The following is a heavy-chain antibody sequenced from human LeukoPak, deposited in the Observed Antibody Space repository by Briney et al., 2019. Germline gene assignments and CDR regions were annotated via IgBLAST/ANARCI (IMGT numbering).Heavy chain of an antibody. CDR1: GYTFTSYG. CDR2: ISAYNGNT. V-gene: IGHV1-18*01. CDR3: ARDLGDYDILTGYYTLYYFDY. J-gene: IGHJ4*02. D-gene: IGHD3-9*01. Sequence: ASVKDSCKASGYTFTSYGISWVLQAPGQGLEWMGWISAYNGNTNYAQKLQGRVTMTTDTSTSTAYMELRSLRSDDTAVYYCARDLGDYDILTGYYTLYYFDYWGQGTLVTVSS.